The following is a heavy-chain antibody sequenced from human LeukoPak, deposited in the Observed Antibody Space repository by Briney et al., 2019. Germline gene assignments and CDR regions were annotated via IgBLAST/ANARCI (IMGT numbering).Heavy chain of an antibody. CDR1: GFTFSSYE. CDR2: ISNSGSTK. J-gene: IGHJ6*03. CDR3: AKAGGYSSSWYNYYYYYMDV. Sequence: GGSLRLSCAASGFTFSSYEMNWIRQAPGKGLEWISYISNSGSTKYYADSVKGRFTISRDNAKNSLYLQMNSLRAEDTAVYYCAKAGGYSSSWYNYYYYYMDVWGKGTTVTISS. V-gene: IGHV3-48*03. D-gene: IGHD6-13*01.